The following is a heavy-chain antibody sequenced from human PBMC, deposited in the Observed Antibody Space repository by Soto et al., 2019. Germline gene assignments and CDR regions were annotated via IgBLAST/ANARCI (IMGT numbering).Heavy chain of an antibody. CDR3: AKDPNGDCVGGFDF. CDR2: MSATDARS. J-gene: IGHJ3*01. D-gene: IGHD2-21*02. Sequence: EVQLLESGGGLVQPGGSLRLSCAASGFIFNSFAMTWVRQAPGKGLEWVSSMSATDARSYYADSVKGRFTISRDDSKSTLYLQMNSVRVEDTAVYYCAKDPNGDCVGGFDFWGQGTMVTV. V-gene: IGHV3-23*01. CDR1: GFIFNSFA.